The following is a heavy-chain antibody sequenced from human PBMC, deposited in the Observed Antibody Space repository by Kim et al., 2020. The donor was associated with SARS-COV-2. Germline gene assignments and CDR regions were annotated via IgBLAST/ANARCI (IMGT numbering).Heavy chain of an antibody. V-gene: IGHV2-70*01. CDR3: ARDSTSNGMDV. Sequence: KYYSTSLKTRLTISKDTSKNQVVLTMTNMDPVDTATYYCARDSTSNGMDVWGQGTTVTVSS. J-gene: IGHJ6*02. D-gene: IGHD6-13*01. CDR2: K.